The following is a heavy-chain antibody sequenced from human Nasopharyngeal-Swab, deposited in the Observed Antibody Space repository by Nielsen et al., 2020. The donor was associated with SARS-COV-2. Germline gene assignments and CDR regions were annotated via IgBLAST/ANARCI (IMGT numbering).Heavy chain of an antibody. J-gene: IGHJ4*02. Sequence: WMRKCPGKGLEWIGSIYYSGSTYYKPSLKSRVTISVDTSKNQFSLKLSSVTAADTAVYYCARHPLSYYDILTGYSTFDYWGQGTLVTVSS. CDR2: IYYSGST. D-gene: IGHD3-9*01. CDR3: ARHPLSYYDILTGYSTFDY. V-gene: IGHV4-39*01.